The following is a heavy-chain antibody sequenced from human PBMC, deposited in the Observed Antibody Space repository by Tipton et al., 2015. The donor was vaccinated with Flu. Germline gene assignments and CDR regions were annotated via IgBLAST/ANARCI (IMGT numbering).Heavy chain of an antibody. Sequence: TLSLTCTVSGGSISSSSYYWSWIRQPAGKGLEWIGRIYTSGSTNYNPSLKSRVTMSVDTSKNQFSLKLSSVTAADTAVYYCARDLIAAAGNWFDPWGQGTLVTVSS. J-gene: IGHJ5*02. CDR2: IYTSGST. CDR3: ARDLIAAAGNWFDP. CDR1: GGSISSSSYY. V-gene: IGHV4-61*02. D-gene: IGHD6-13*01.